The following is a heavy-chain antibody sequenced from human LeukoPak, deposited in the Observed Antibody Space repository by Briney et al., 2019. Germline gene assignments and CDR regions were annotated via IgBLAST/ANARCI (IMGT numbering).Heavy chain of an antibody. CDR2: IYSGST. D-gene: IGHD5-18*01. CDR3: ARGFEYNYRYTFGY. CDR1: GGSISSYY. Sequence: SETLSLTCTVSGGSISSYYWSWIRQPPGKGLEWIGYIYSGSTDYNPPLMSRVTISVDTSKNQFSLTLSSVTAADTAVYYCARGFEYNYRYTFGYWGQGTLVTVSS. V-gene: IGHV4-59*01. J-gene: IGHJ4*02.